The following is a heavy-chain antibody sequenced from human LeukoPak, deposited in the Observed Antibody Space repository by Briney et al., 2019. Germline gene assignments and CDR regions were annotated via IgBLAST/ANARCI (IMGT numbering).Heavy chain of an antibody. D-gene: IGHD3-22*01. CDR3: ARHQPDDYSGYH. J-gene: IGHJ5*02. CDR1: GFTFSSYV. V-gene: IGHV3-30*04. CDR2: ISYDGSNE. Sequence: GRSLRLSCAASGFTFSSYVMHWVRQAPGKGLEWVAIISYDGSNEYYADSVKGRFTISRDNSKNTLYLQMTSLRAEDTAVYYCARHQPDDYSGYHWGQGTLVTVSS.